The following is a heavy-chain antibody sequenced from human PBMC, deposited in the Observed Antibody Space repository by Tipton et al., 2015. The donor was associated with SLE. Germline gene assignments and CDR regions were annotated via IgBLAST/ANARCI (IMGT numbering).Heavy chain of an antibody. Sequence: TLSLTCTVSGGSISSSSYYWSWIRQPPGKGLEWIGEINHSGSTNYNPSLKSRVTISVDTSKNQFSLKLSSVTAADTAVYYCARGQEGSGCLDYWGQGTLFTLSS. CDR2: INHSGST. CDR3: ARGQEGSGCLDY. V-gene: IGHV4-39*07. CDR1: GGSISSSSYY. J-gene: IGHJ4*02. D-gene: IGHD1-26*01.